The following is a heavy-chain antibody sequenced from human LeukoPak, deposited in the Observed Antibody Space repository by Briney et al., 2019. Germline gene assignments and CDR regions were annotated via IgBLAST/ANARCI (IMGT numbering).Heavy chain of an antibody. D-gene: IGHD3-22*01. Sequence: GGSLRLSCAATGFIFNNYGLVWVRQAPGKGLEWVSAISNDGGGTTYADFVKGRFSVSRDNSKNTLFLQMNSLRAEDTALYYCAKGSSGYFFDLWGQGTLVTVSS. CDR3: AKGSSGYFFDL. V-gene: IGHV3-23*01. CDR1: GFIFNNYG. J-gene: IGHJ4*02. CDR2: ISNDGGGT.